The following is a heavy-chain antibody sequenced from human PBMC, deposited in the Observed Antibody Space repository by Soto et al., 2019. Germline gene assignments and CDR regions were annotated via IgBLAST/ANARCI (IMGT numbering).Heavy chain of an antibody. CDR3: ATGGAGSGPFTWELPDH. CDR1: GSTCTYRY. D-gene: IGHD1-26*01. J-gene: IGHJ4*02. Sequence: QMQLVQSGAEVKKTGSTVTVSCQALGSTCTYRYLHGVRQAPGQALEWIGWITPFSGDVHYAQKFQGRVTITRDRSINTAYMRMSSLGSEDTAMYYCATGGAGSGPFTWELPDHWGQGTLVTVSS. CDR2: ITPFSGDV. V-gene: IGHV1-45*02.